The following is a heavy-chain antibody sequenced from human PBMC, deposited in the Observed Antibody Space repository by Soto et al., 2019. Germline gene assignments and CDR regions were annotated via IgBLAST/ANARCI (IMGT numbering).Heavy chain of an antibody. CDR2: IIPVFRAP. CDR3: ARDKGRPQLGGNYYYGTDV. D-gene: IGHD3-3*02. V-gene: IGHV1-69*12. CDR1: GGTFNTYA. Sequence: QVHLVQSGAEVKKPGSSVKVSCKVSGGTFNTYAISWVRQAPGQGLEWMGGIIPVFRAPDYAQKFQGRVTITADESARTAYMELNGLGSDDTAVYYCARDKGRPQLGGNYYYGTDVWGQGTSVTVSS. J-gene: IGHJ6*02.